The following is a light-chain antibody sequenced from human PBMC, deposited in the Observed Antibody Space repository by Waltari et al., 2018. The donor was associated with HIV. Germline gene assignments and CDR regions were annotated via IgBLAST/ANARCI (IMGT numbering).Light chain of an antibody. Sequence: QSALTPPPSASGSPGQSVIISCTGTRSDVGAYNYVSRYQQHPGKAPKLLIFEVYKRPSGVPDRFFGSKSDNTASLTVSGLQAEDEAVYFCSSYAGSNNLVFGGGTKLTVL. CDR2: EVY. CDR1: RSDVGAYNY. J-gene: IGLJ2*01. CDR3: SSYAGSNNLV. V-gene: IGLV2-8*01.